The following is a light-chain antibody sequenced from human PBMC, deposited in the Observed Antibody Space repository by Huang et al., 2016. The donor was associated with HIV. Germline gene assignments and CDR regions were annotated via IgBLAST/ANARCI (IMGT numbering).Light chain of an antibody. J-gene: IGKJ1*01. Sequence: DIQLTQSPSALSASVGDKITITCRASQGLQTYLNWYQHKPGKAPNLLMSGTSNLQRGVSSRFSGCGSLQHFSLTISDLQPEDSATYYCQQTYSDSWTFGPGTKVEI. V-gene: IGKV1-39*01. CDR2: GTS. CDR3: QQTYSDSWT. CDR1: QGLQTY.